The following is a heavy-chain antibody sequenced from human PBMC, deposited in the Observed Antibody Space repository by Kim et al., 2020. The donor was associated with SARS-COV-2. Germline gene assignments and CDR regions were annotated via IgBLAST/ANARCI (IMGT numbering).Heavy chain of an antibody. CDR2: ISYDGSNK. D-gene: IGHD4-17*01. V-gene: IGHV3-30*18. Sequence: GGSLRLSCAASGFTFSSYGMHWVRQAPGKGLEWVAVISYDGSNKYYADSVKGRFTISRDNSKNTLYLQMNSLRAEDTAVYYCAKTISDYGDYYFDYWGQGTLVTVSS. CDR1: GFTFSSYG. J-gene: IGHJ4*02. CDR3: AKTISDYGDYYFDY.